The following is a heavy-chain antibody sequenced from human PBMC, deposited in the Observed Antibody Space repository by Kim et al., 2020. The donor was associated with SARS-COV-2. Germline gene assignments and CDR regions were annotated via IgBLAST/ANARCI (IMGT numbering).Heavy chain of an antibody. D-gene: IGHD2-15*01. J-gene: IGHJ4*02. Sequence: GGSLRLSCAASGFTFSSYAMSWVRQAPGKGLEWVSAISGSGGSTYYADSVKGRFTISRDNSKNTLYLQMNSLRAEDTAVYYCAKVPSPHSANDAVYGGQGTLVTVSS. CDR3: AKVPSPHSANDAVY. CDR2: ISGSGGST. V-gene: IGHV3-23*01. CDR1: GFTFSSYA.